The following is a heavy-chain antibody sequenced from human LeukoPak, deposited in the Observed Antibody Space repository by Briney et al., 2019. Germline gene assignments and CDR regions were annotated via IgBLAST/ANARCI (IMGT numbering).Heavy chain of an antibody. Sequence: PGGSLRLSCAASGFTSNNYGMHWVRQAPGKGLECVALISNDGSKKYYAGSAKGRFTISRDNSRNTVFLEMNSLRGDDTAVYFCARDWGRGDSKYLDFWGQGILVTVSS. V-gene: IGHV3-30*03. D-gene: IGHD4-17*01. J-gene: IGHJ4*02. CDR3: ARDWGRGDSKYLDF. CDR2: ISNDGSKK. CDR1: GFTSNNYG.